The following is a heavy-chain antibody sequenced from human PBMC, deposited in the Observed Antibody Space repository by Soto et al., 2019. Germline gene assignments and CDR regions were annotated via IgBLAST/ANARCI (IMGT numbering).Heavy chain of an antibody. D-gene: IGHD3-10*01. V-gene: IGHV3-9*01. CDR1: GFTFDDYA. Sequence: EAQLVESGGGLVQPGRSLRLSCVASGFTFDDYAIHWVRQAPGKGLEWVSGISWNGAATGYADSVKGRFTISRDNAKNSLYLQMSILRTEDTAIYYCANLPLYGSGFDCWGQGTLVTVSS. CDR2: ISWNGAAT. J-gene: IGHJ4*02. CDR3: ANLPLYGSGFDC.